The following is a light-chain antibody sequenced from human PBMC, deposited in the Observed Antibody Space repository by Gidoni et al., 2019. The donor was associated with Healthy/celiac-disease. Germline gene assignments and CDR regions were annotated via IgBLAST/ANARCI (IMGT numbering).Light chain of an antibody. CDR1: QSSSSY. CDR2: AAS. CDR3: QQSYSTPPWT. J-gene: IGKJ4*01. V-gene: IGKV1-39*01. Sequence: DIQMTQSPSSLSASVGDRVTITCRASQSSSSYLNWYQQKPGKAPKLLIYAASSLQSGVPSRFSGSGSGTDFTLTISSLQPEDFATYYCQQSYSTPPWTFGGGTKVEIK.